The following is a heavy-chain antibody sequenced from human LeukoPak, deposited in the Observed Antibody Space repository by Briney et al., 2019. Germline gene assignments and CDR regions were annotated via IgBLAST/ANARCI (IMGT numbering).Heavy chain of an antibody. J-gene: IGHJ5*02. CDR2: IYYSGST. V-gene: IGHV4-59*08. CDR3: ARHRSGWYRQKSWFDP. Sequence: PSETLSLTCTVSGSSISSYYWSWIRQPPGKGLEWIGYIYYSGSTNYNPSLKSRVTISVDTSKNQFSLKLSSVTAADTAVYYCARHRSGWYRQKSWFDPWGQGTLVTVSS. CDR1: GSSISSYY. D-gene: IGHD6-19*01.